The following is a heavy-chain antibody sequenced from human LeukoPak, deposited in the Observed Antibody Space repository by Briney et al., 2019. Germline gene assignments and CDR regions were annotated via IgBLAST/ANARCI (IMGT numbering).Heavy chain of an antibody. CDR2: ISDIGSI. CDR3: ARVNYYDSSGCFDY. D-gene: IGHD3-22*01. V-gene: IGHV4-59*12. CDR1: GGSISSYY. J-gene: IGHJ4*02. Sequence: SETLSLTCTVSGGSISSYYWSWIRQPPGKGLEWIAYISDIGSINYNPSLKSRVTTSLDTSKNQFSLKLSSVTAADTAVYYCARVNYYDSSGCFDYWGQGTLVTVSS.